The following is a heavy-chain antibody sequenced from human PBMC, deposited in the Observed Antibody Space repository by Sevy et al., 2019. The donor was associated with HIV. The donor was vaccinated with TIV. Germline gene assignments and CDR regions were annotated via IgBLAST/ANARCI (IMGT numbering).Heavy chain of an antibody. CDR1: GGSVTRGQFY. D-gene: IGHD4-17*01. CDR3: ARHVGDYVFRYFDL. J-gene: IGHJ2*01. V-gene: IGHV4-61*02. Sequence: SETLSLTCTVSGGSVTRGQFYWSWIRQPAGKGLEWIGRDHNTGSATYNPSLRNRVGMSIDTSKNQFSLVLSSVTAADTAVYYCARHVGDYVFRYFDLWGRGTLVTVSS. CDR2: DHNTGSA.